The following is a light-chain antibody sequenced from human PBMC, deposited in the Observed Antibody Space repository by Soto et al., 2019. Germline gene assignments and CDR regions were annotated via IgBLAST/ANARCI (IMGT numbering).Light chain of an antibody. CDR3: SSYGASSTL. V-gene: IGLV2-14*03. CDR2: DVS. J-gene: IGLJ3*02. CDR1: SSDIGSYNY. Sequence: QSVLTQPASLSGSPGQLITISCTGTSSDIGSYNYVSWYQQHPGKAPKLMIFDVSYRPSGISDRFSGSKSGNTASLTISGLQPEDEADYYCSSYGASSTLFGGGTKLTVL.